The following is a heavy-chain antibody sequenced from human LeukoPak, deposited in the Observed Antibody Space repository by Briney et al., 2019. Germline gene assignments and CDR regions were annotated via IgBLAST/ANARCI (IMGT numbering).Heavy chain of an antibody. D-gene: IGHD3-9*01. CDR3: TRDLMDYDVSTGLHHYYMDV. J-gene: IGHJ6*02. CDR1: GFIFSSYG. CDR2: IRNDGSNK. Sequence: HSGGSLRLSCAASGFIFSSYGMHWVRQAPGRGLEWVAFIRNDGSNKYYADSVKGRFTISRDNSKNTLYLQMNSLRAEDTAVYYCTRDLMDYDVSTGLHHYYMDVWGQGTTVTVSS. V-gene: IGHV3-30*02.